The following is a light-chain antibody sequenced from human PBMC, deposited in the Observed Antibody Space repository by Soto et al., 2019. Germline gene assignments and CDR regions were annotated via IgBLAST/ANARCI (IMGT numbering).Light chain of an antibody. CDR2: EVY. J-gene: IGLJ2*01. CDR3: SSYTSRSTVV. V-gene: IGLV2-14*03. Sequence: QSALTQPASVSGSPGQSITICCTGTSSDIGDYNFVSWFQQHPGKAPKLIIYEVYNRPSGVSNRFSGSKSGNTASLTISGLQAEDETNYYCSSYTSRSTVVFGGGTKLTVL. CDR1: SSDIGDYNF.